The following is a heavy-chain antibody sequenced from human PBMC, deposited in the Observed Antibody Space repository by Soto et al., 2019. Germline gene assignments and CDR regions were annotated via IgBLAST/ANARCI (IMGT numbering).Heavy chain of an antibody. V-gene: IGHV1-69*13. D-gene: IGHD6-19*01. Sequence: ASVKVSCKASGGTFSSYAISWVRQAPGQGLEWMGGIIPIFGTANYAQKFQGRVTITADESTSTAYMELSSLRSEDTAVYYCARDGYSSGWYLLWGQGTLVNVSS. CDR1: GGTFSSYA. CDR3: ARDGYSSGWYLL. CDR2: IIPIFGTA. J-gene: IGHJ4*02.